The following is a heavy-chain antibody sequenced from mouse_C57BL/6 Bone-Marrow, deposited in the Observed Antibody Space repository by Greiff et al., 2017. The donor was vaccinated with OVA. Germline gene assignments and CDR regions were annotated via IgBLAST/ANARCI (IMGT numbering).Heavy chain of an antibody. CDR1: GFNIKDDY. J-gene: IGHJ4*01. V-gene: IGHV14-4*01. CDR3: TTPGPYAMDY. CDR2: IDPENGDT. Sequence: EVHLVESGAELVRPGASVKLSCTASGFNIKDDYMHWVKQRPEQGLEWIGWIDPENGDTEYASKFQGKATITADTSSNTAYLQLSSLTSEDTAVYYCTTPGPYAMDYWGQGTSVTVSS.